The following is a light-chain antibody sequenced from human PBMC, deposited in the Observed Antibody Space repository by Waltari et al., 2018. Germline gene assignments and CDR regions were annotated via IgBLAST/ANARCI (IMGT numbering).Light chain of an antibody. Sequence: EIVLTQSPATLSLSPGERATLSCRASQSVSSYLAWYQQKPGQAPRILIYDASNRATGIPARFSGSGSGAHFTLTIISLEPEHFALYNCKQRSNWPPWTFGQGTKVEIK. CDR2: DAS. CDR3: KQRSNWPPWT. V-gene: IGKV3-11*01. CDR1: QSVSSY. J-gene: IGKJ1*01.